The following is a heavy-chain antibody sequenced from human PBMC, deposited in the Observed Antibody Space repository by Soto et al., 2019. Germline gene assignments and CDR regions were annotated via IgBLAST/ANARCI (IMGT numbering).Heavy chain of an antibody. D-gene: IGHD3-22*01. CDR1: GGTFSSYA. Sequence: QVQLVQSGAEVKKPGSSVKVSCKASGGTFSSYAISWVRQPPGQGLEWMGGIIPIFGTANYAQKFQGRVTITADESTSTAYMELSSLRSEDTAVYYCASEYYYDSSGTGRNWFDPWGQGTLVTVSS. V-gene: IGHV1-69*01. J-gene: IGHJ5*02. CDR3: ASEYYYDSSGTGRNWFDP. CDR2: IIPIFGTA.